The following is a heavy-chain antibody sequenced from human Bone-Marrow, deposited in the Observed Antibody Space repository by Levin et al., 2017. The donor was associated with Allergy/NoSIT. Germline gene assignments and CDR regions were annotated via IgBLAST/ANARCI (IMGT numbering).Heavy chain of an antibody. CDR1: GFTFSSYD. CDR2: IGTAADS. CDR3: ARVALPRYCTSTSCSDSGYYFDY. V-gene: IGHV3-13*04. J-gene: IGHJ4*02. Sequence: GESLKISCAASGFTFSSYDMHWVRQATGRGLEWVSAIGTAADSYYSGSVKGRFTVSRDNAKNSFYLQMNSLRAGDTAVYYVARVALPRYCTSTSCSDSGYYFDYWGQGTLVTVSS. D-gene: IGHD2-2*01.